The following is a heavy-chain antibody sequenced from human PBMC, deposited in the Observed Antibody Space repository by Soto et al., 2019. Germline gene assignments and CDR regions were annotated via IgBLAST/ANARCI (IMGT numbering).Heavy chain of an antibody. CDR3: ARDRGNEPHDDNYYPMEV. CDR2: IRGFSPYT. V-gene: IGHV3-21*01. J-gene: IGHJ6*01. CDR1: GFTFRTYT. Sequence: GGSLRLSCISSGFTFRTYTMNWVRQAPGKGLEWVSGIRGFSPYTFYAESVKGRFTISRDNAKNSLYLQMNSLRAEDTAVYYCARDRGNEPHDDNYYPMEVWAQGTKVTVSS. D-gene: IGHD3-10*01.